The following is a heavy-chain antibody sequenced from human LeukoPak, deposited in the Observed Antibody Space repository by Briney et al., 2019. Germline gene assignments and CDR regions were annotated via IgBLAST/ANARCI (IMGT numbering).Heavy chain of an antibody. CDR3: ARQYGYSYGYSYGWFDP. V-gene: IGHV4-39*01. Sequence: SETLSLTCTVSGGSISSSSYYWGWIRQPPGQGLEWIGSIYYSGSTYYNPSLKSRVTISVDTSKNQFSLKLSSVTAADTAVYYCARQYGYSYGYSYGWFDPWGQGTLVTVSS. J-gene: IGHJ5*02. CDR2: IYYSGST. CDR1: GGSISSSSYY. D-gene: IGHD5-18*01.